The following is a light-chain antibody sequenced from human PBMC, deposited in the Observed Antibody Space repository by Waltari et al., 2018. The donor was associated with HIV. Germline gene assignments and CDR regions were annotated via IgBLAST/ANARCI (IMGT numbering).Light chain of an antibody. J-gene: IGLJ1*01. CDR1: RSDVGSYNL. CDR3: CSDGGSTTHV. CDR2: EVS. V-gene: IGLV2-23*02. Sequence: QSALTQPASVSGSPGQSITISCTGTRSDVGSYNLVSWYQKNPGKAPKLMIDEVSKLPSVVSKRFSGSKSGNTASLTISGLQAEDEADYYCCSDGGSTTHVFGTGTKVTVL.